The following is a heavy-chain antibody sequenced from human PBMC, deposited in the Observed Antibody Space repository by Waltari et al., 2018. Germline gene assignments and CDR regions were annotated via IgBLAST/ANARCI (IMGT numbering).Heavy chain of an antibody. Sequence: EVQLVESGGDSVQPGGSLRLSCAVSGFTFISYWMDWVRQDPGTGLVWVSSINRDGRTTTDADSVKGRLTSSRYNAKTTLYLQMNSLRAEDTAVYYCAREIAVTGQYYFDYWGQGTLVTVAS. CDR1: GFTFISYW. J-gene: IGHJ4*02. D-gene: IGHD6-13*01. V-gene: IGHV3-74*01. CDR3: AREIAVTGQYYFDY. CDR2: INRDGRTT.